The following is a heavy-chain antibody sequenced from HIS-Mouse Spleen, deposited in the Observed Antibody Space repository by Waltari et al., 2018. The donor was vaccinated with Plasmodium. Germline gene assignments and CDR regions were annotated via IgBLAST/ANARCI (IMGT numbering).Heavy chain of an antibody. V-gene: IGHV4-39*01. J-gene: IGHJ4*02. CDR2: IDYSGST. Sequence: QLQLQESGPGLVKPSETLSLTCTVPGGSISSSRFYWGWIRQPPGQGLEWIGSIDYSGSTYSNPPLKSRLTISVVTSKNQFSLKLSSVTAADTAVYYCARRGGSYYYFDYWGQGTLVTVSS. D-gene: IGHD1-26*01. CDR3: ARRGGSYYYFDY. CDR1: GGSISSSRFY.